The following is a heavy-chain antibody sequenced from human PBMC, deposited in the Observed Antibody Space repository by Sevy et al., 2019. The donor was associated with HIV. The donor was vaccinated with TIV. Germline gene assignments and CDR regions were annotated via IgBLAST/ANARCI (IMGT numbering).Heavy chain of an antibody. CDR1: GFTFSTYA. V-gene: IGHV3-23*01. CDR3: AKDVVGGYYDSSGYSDH. J-gene: IGHJ4*02. CDR2: ITASGPST. D-gene: IGHD3-22*01. Sequence: GGSLRLSCAASGFTFSTYAMSWVRQAPGKGLEWVSAITASGPSTYYADSVKGRFTISRDNSQNTLDLQMNSLRAEDTAVYYCAKDVVGGYYDSSGYSDHWGQGTLVTVSS.